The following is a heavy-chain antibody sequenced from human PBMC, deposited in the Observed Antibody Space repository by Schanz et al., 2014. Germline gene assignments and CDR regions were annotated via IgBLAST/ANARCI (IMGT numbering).Heavy chain of an antibody. CDR2: INPSVGNT. CDR3: ARGTSTGAFAI. Sequence: QVQLVQSGAEVKKPGASVKVSCEASGYTFTSYYIHWFRQAPGQGLEWMVLINPSVGNTNYAQKFRGRVTMTRDTSTSTVYMELSSLRSEDTAVYFCARGTSTGAFAIWGQGTMVTVSS. J-gene: IGHJ3*02. CDR1: GYTFTSYY. V-gene: IGHV1-46*03.